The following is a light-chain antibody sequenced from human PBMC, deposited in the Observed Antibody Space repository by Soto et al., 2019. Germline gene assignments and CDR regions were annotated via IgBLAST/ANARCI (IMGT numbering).Light chain of an antibody. J-gene: IGKJ4*01. CDR2: AAS. CDR3: QQYYSYPFT. CDR1: QGISSY. V-gene: IGKV1-8*01. Sequence: AIRMTQSPSSLSASAGARVTITCRASQGISSYLAWYQQKPGKAPKLLIYAASTLQSGVPSRFSGSGSGTDFNLTISCLQSEDFATYYCQQYYSYPFTFGGGTKAEIK.